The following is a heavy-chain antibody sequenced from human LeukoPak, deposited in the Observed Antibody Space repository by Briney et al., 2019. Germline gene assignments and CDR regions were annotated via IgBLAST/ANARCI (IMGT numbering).Heavy chain of an antibody. V-gene: IGHV3-23*01. CDR2: ISGSGGST. CDR3: AKGYWNPGY. Sequence: GGSLRLSCVASGFTFSTYAMTWVRQAPGKGLEWVSGISGSGGSTYYADSVKGRFTISRDNSKNTLYLQMNNLRAEDTTLYYCAKGYWNPGYWGQGTLVTVSS. CDR1: GFTFSTYA. D-gene: IGHD1-1*01. J-gene: IGHJ4*02.